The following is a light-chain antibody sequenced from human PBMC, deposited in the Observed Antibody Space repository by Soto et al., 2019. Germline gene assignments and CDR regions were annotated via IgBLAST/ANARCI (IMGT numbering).Light chain of an antibody. V-gene: IGLV2-14*01. Sequence: QSALTQPASVSGSPGQSITISCTGTSNDIGGYNYVSWLQQHPGEAPKLIIYEVTIRPSGVSNRFSGSKSGNTASLTISGLQAEDEADYYCSSYTTSAPYVFGSGTKLTVL. CDR3: SSYTTSAPYV. CDR2: EVT. J-gene: IGLJ1*01. CDR1: SNDIGGYNY.